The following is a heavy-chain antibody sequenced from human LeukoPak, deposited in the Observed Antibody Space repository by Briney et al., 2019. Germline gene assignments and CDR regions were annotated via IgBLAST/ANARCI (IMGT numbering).Heavy chain of an antibody. Sequence: PSETLSLTCTVSGGSISSYYWSWIRQPPGKGLEWIGYIYYSGSTNYNPSLKSRVTISVDTSKNQFSLKLSSVTAADTAVYYCARVVTNYGDYYYFDYWGQGTLVTVSS. J-gene: IGHJ4*02. V-gene: IGHV4-59*12. CDR3: ARVVTNYGDYYYFDY. D-gene: IGHD4-17*01. CDR1: GGSISSYY. CDR2: IYYSGST.